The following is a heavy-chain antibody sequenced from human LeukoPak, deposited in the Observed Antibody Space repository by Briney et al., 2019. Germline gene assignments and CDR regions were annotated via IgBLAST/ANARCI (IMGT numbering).Heavy chain of an antibody. J-gene: IGHJ5*02. CDR2: IYHSGST. CDR3: ARTLAVAGTGWFDP. D-gene: IGHD6-19*01. V-gene: IGHV4-59*08. Sequence: SETLSLTCTVSGGSISSYYWSWIRQSPGKGLEWIGSIYHSGSTYYNPSLKSRVTISVDTSKNQFSLKLSSVTAADTAVYYCARTLAVAGTGWFDPWGQGTLVTVSS. CDR1: GGSISSYY.